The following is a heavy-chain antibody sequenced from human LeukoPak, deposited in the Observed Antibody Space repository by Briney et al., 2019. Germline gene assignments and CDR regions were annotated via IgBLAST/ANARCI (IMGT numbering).Heavy chain of an antibody. Sequence: GGSLRLSCAASGFTFSNYWMHWVRLVPGKGLVWVSCINNGGSATTDADSVKGRFTTSRDNVKNTLYLQVNSLGVEDTAVYYCARGQYFAMDVWGQGTTVTVSS. V-gene: IGHV3-74*01. CDR3: ARGQYFAMDV. CDR2: INNGGSAT. J-gene: IGHJ6*02. CDR1: GFTFSNYW.